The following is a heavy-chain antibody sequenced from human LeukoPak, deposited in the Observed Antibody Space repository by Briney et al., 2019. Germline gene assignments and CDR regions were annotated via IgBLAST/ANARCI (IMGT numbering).Heavy chain of an antibody. V-gene: IGHV3-15*01. CDR3: TTVDYYDSSGYYALAGYFDY. Sequence: GGSLRLSCAASGFTFSNAWMSWVRQAPGKGLEWVGRIKSKTDGGTTDYAAPVKGRFTISRDDSKNTLYLQMNSLKTEDTVVYYCTTVDYYDSSGYYALAGYFDYWGQGTLVTVSS. D-gene: IGHD3-22*01. J-gene: IGHJ4*02. CDR1: GFTFSNAW. CDR2: IKSKTDGGTT.